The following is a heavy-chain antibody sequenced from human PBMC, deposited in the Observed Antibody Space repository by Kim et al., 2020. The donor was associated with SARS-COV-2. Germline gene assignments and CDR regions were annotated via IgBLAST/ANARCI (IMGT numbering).Heavy chain of an antibody. CDR1: GYTFTSYG. J-gene: IGHJ2*01. D-gene: IGHD6-13*01. CDR2: ISAYNGNT. Sequence: ASVQVSCKASGYTFTSYGISWVRQAPGQGLEWMGWISAYNGNTNYAQKLQGRVTMTTDTSTSTAYMELRSLRSDDTTVYYCARVSRSSSWTYWYFDLWGRGTLVTVS. V-gene: IGHV1-18*01. CDR3: ARVSRSSSWTYWYFDL.